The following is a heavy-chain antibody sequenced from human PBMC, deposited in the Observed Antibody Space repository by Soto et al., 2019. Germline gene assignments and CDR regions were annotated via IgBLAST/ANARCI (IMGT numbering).Heavy chain of an antibody. D-gene: IGHD5-12*01. CDR3: DRDPREYSGYEGEVIDN. CDR2: ISSGSTYI. Sequence: PGGSLRLSCADSGFTFSSYSINWVRQAPWKGLERVSYISSGSTYISYADSVKGRFTISRDNAKNSLHLQMNSLRAEDTAVYYCDRDPREYSGYEGEVIDNSGQRTL. J-gene: IGHJ4*02. CDR1: GFTFSSYS. V-gene: IGHV3-21*01.